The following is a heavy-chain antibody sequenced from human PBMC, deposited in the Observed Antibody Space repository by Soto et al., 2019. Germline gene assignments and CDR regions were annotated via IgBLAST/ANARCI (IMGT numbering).Heavy chain of an antibody. CDR3: VRGGGGGLFDP. D-gene: IGHD2-15*01. Sequence: GGSLRLSCAGSGFTFGDYYMSWIRQAPGKGLEWLSYISPGSRYPAYADSVKGRFTISRDNAKRSLYLQMMSLTAEDTAIYYCVRGGGGGLFDPWGQGTMVTVSS. CDR1: GFTFGDYY. V-gene: IGHV3-11*06. CDR2: ISPGSRYP. J-gene: IGHJ5*02.